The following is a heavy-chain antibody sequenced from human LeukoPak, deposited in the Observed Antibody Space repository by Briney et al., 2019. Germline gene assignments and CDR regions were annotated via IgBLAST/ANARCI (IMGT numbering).Heavy chain of an antibody. CDR3: ARAPEYCSSTSCYLSWFDP. CDR1: GGSFSGYY. J-gene: IGHJ5*02. V-gene: IGHV4-34*01. Sequence: SETLSLTCAVYGGSFSGYYWSWIRQPPGKGLEWIGEINHSGSTNYNPSLKSRVTISVDTSKNQFSLKLSSVTAADTAVYYCARAPEYCSSTSCYLSWFDPWGQGTLVTVSS. D-gene: IGHD2-2*01. CDR2: INHSGST.